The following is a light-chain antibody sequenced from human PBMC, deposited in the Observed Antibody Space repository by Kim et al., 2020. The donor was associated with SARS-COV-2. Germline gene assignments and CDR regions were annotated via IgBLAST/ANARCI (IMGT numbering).Light chain of an antibody. CDR3: AAWDDSLNGWV. J-gene: IGLJ3*02. V-gene: IGLV1-44*01. Sequence: ELTQPPSASGTPGQRVTISCSGSSSNIGSNTVNWYQQLPGTAPILLVFSNDQRPSGVPDRFSGSKSGTSASLAISGLQSDDESDYYCAAWDDSLNGWVFGGGTQLTVL. CDR1: SSNIGSNT. CDR2: SND.